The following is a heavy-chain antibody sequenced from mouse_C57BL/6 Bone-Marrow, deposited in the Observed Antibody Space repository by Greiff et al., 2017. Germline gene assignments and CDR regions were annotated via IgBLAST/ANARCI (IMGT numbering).Heavy chain of an antibody. CDR2: ILPGSGST. D-gene: IGHD2-4*01. V-gene: IGHV1-9*01. Sequence: VQLMESGAELMKPGASVKLSCKATGYTFTGYWIEWVKQRPGHGLEWIGEILPGSGSTNYNEKFKGKATFTADTSSNTAYMQLSSLTTEDSAIYYCASGSYYDYDVLWYFDVWGTGTTVTVSS. J-gene: IGHJ1*03. CDR1: GYTFTGYW. CDR3: ASGSYYDYDVLWYFDV.